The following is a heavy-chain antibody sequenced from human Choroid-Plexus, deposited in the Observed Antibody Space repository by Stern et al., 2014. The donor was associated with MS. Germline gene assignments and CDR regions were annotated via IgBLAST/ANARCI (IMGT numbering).Heavy chain of an antibody. Sequence: VQLVQSGAEVKKPGASVKVSCKTSGYIFTGYYIHGVRQAPGQGLEWMAWSNPNTGGQKYAQKVQGRVTMNRDASISTAYVELSSLTSDDTAVYYCARDQRGITIFGVVTDYYYLGMDVWGQGTTVTVSS. J-gene: IGHJ6*02. CDR1: GYIFTGYY. CDR3: ARDQRGITIFGVVTDYYYLGMDV. D-gene: IGHD3-3*01. CDR2: SNPNTGGQ. V-gene: IGHV1-2*02.